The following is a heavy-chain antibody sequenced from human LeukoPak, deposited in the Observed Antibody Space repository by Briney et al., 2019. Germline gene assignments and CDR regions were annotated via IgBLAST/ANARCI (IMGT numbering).Heavy chain of an antibody. V-gene: IGHV3-23*01. CDR1: GFTFSNFG. CDR2: VSGSGETT. CDR3: ASHCTSANCYAY. Sequence: PGGSLRLSCAGSGFTFSNFGMSWVRQAPGKGPEWVSTVSGSGETTSYADSVNGRFSVSRDNSRNMLFLQMNSLRADDTAAYYCASHCTSANCYAYWGRGTLVTVSS. J-gene: IGHJ4*02. D-gene: IGHD2-2*01.